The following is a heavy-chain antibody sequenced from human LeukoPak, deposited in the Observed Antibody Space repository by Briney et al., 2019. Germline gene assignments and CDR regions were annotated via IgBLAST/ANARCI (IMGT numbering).Heavy chain of an antibody. D-gene: IGHD6-19*01. CDR1: GFTFRSHA. J-gene: IGHJ4*02. CDR2: IYENGGTT. Sequence: GGSLRLSCVGSGFTFRSHAMSWVRQAPEKGLEFVSGIYENGGTTYYADSVKGRFSISRDNSKNTLYLQMDSLRGEDTAVYYCAKFRADSSGWPFDYWGQGTLVTVSS. V-gene: IGHV3-23*01. CDR3: AKFRADSSGWPFDY.